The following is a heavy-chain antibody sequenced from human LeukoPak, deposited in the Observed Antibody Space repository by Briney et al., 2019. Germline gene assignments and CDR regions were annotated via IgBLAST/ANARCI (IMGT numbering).Heavy chain of an antibody. D-gene: IGHD3-9*01. CDR3: ARATYYDILTGYYSLSLDY. J-gene: IGHJ4*02. Sequence: PGRSLRLSCAASGFTFSSYGMHWVRQAPGKGLEWVAVIWYDGSNKYYADSVKGRFTISRDNSKNTLYLQMNSLRAEDTAVYYCARATYYDILTGYYSLSLDYWGQGTLVTVSS. CDR2: IWYDGSNK. V-gene: IGHV3-33*01. CDR1: GFTFSSYG.